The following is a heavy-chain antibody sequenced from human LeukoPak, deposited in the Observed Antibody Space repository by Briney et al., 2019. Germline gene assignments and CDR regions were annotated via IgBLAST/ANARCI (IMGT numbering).Heavy chain of an antibody. Sequence: ASVNLSCKASGYTFTGYYMHWVRQAPGQGHEWMGWINPNSGGTNYAQKFQGRATMTRDTPISTAYMELRRLRSDDTAVYYCARWSSSSTGDYYYMDVWGKGATVTVSS. D-gene: IGHD6-6*01. CDR2: INPNSGGT. J-gene: IGHJ6*03. CDR3: ARWSSSSTGDYYYMDV. CDR1: GYTFTGYY. V-gene: IGHV1-2*02.